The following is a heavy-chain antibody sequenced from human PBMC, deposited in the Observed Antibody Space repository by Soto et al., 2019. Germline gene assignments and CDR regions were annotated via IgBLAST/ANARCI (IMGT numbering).Heavy chain of an antibody. CDR1: GGSISSGDYY. V-gene: IGHV4-30-4*01. D-gene: IGHD4-4*01. CDR3: ASQQGPYSRQYNWFDP. Sequence: PSETLSLTCTVSGGSISSGDYYWSWIRQPPGKGLEWIGYIYYSGSTYYNPSLKSRVTISVDTSKNQFSLKLSSVTAADTAVYYCASQQGPYSRQYNWFDPWGQGTLVTV. CDR2: IYYSGST. J-gene: IGHJ5*02.